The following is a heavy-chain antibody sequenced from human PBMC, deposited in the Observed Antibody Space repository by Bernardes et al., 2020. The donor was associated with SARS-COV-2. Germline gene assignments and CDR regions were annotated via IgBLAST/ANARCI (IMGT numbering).Heavy chain of an antibody. CDR3: ARGALCSGESCQRRWYFDL. Sequence: GGSLRLSCVASEFTFSTYDMHWVRQPTGKGLEWVSAIGTIGDTFYPGSVKGRITISRENAKNSLYLQMDSLTAGDTAIYYCARGALCSGESCQRRWYFDLWGRGCLV. J-gene: IGHJ2*01. CDR2: IGTIGDT. V-gene: IGHV3-13*01. CDR1: EFTFSTYD. D-gene: IGHD2-15*01.